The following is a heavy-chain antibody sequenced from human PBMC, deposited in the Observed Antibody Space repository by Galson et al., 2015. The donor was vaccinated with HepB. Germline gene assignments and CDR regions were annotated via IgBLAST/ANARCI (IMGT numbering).Heavy chain of an antibody. Sequence: GFTFSSYAMHWVRQAPGKGLEYVSAISSNGGSTYYADSVKGRFTISRDNSKNTLYLQMSSLRAEDTAVYYCVKQASAITGARGAFDIWGQGTMVTVSS. V-gene: IGHV3-64D*06. J-gene: IGHJ3*02. D-gene: IGHD7-27*01. CDR1: GFTFSSYA. CDR3: VKQASAITGARGAFDI. CDR2: ISSNGGST.